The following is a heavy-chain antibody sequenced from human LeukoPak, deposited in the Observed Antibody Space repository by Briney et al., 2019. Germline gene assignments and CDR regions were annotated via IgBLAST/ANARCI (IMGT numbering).Heavy chain of an antibody. CDR2: IYNSGSP. J-gene: IGHJ6*03. V-gene: IGHV4-59*01. D-gene: IGHD3-22*01. CDR1: GGSLSSYY. CDR3: ARTARSGYPNYYYYMDV. Sequence: PSEPLSLTCTVSGGSLSSYYWSWLRQPPGKGRAGIGYIYNSGSPNYNPSLQSRVTISVDTTKNQFSLRLNSVTAADTAVYYCARTARSGYPNYYYYMDVWGKGTTVTVSS.